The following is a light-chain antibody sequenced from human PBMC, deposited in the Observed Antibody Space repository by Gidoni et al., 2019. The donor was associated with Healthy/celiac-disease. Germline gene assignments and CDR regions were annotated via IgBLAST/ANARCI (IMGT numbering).Light chain of an antibody. Sequence: QSALTQPASVSGSPGQSITISCTGTSSDVGSYNLVSWYQQHPGKAPTLMISEGSKRPSGVSNRFSGSKSGNTASLTISGLQAEDEADYYCCSYAGSSTVVFGGGTKLTVL. CDR3: CSYAGSSTVV. CDR1: SSDVGSYNL. V-gene: IGLV2-23*01. J-gene: IGLJ2*01. CDR2: EGS.